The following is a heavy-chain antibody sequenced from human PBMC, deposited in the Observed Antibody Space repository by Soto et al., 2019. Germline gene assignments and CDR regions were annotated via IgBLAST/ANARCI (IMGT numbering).Heavy chain of an antibody. D-gene: IGHD2-15*01. CDR1: GFTFSSYA. CDR2: ISYDGSDK. CDR3: VYCSGGSCPGDFDY. J-gene: IGHJ4*02. Sequence: GGSLRLSCAASGFTFSSYAMHWVRQAPGKGLEWVAVISYDGSDKYYADSVKGRFTISRDNSKNTLYLQMNSLRAEDTAVYYCVYCSGGSCPGDFDYWGQGTLVTVSS. V-gene: IGHV3-30-3*01.